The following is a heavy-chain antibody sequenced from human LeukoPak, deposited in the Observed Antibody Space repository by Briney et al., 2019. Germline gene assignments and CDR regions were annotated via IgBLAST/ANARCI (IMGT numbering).Heavy chain of an antibody. CDR1: GFTFSSYW. CDR2: IKQDGSEK. CDR3: ARLFSSGWSDAFDI. J-gene: IGHJ3*02. V-gene: IGHV3-7*01. D-gene: IGHD6-19*01. Sequence: GGSLRLSCAASGFTFSSYWMSWVRQAPGKGLEWVANIKQDGSEKYYVDSVRGRFTISRDNAKNSVFLEMKSPRAEDTAVYYCARLFSSGWSDAFDIWGQGTMVTVSS.